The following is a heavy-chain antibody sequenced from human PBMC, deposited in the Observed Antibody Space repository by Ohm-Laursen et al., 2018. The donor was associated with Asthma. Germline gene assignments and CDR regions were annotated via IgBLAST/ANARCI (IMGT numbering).Heavy chain of an antibody. V-gene: IGHV3-30*03. J-gene: IGHJ4*02. CDR1: GFTFSSYG. D-gene: IGHD1-26*01. CDR3: ARGFTATDPFDY. CDR2: ISSDGSNQ. Sequence: SLRLSCSASGFTFSSYGMHWVRQAPGKGLEWVAVISSDGSNQYYGDSVKGRFTISRDNSKNTLYLQMNSLRAEDTAVYYCARGFTATDPFDYWGQGTLVTVSP.